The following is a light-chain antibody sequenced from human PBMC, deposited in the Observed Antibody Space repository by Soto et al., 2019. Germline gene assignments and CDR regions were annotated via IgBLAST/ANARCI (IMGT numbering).Light chain of an antibody. CDR3: QQYNAWPHT. Sequence: ETVMTQSPATLSASPGEGATLSCRASQSVSSNLAWYQQRPGQTPRLLVYGASIRATGMPARFSGRGSGTESTLTISSLQSEDFALSYCQQYNAWPHTFGGGPKVEIK. J-gene: IGKJ4*01. CDR1: QSVSSN. V-gene: IGKV3-15*01. CDR2: GAS.